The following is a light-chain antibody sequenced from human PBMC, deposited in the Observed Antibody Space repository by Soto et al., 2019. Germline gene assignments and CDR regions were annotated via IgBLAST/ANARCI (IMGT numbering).Light chain of an antibody. CDR2: AAS. CDR3: QQSYSTPLT. V-gene: IGKV1-39*01. Sequence: DIQMTQSPSSLSASVGDRVTLTCRASQSISSSLNWFQQKPGKAPKLLINAASTLQSGVPSRFSGGGSGTDFTLTIGNLQPEDFATYYCQQSYSTPLTFGGGTKVEIK. CDR1: QSISSS. J-gene: IGKJ4*01.